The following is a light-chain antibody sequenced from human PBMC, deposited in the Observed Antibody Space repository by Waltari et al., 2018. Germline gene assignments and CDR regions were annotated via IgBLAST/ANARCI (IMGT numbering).Light chain of an antibody. Sequence: IQLNQSPSFLSAFVGDRVHNTCRASQGANSYLAWFQQKPGKAPKVLVFGASTLQSGVPSRFSGSGSGTEFILTISSLQPEDIATYYCQQYQSYPITFGGGTKVETK. V-gene: IGKV1-9*01. CDR2: GAS. J-gene: IGKJ4*01. CDR1: QGANSY. CDR3: QQYQSYPIT.